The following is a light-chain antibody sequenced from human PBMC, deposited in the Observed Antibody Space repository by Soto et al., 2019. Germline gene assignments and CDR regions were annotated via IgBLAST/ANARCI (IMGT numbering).Light chain of an antibody. CDR3: QQRSNWPST. CDR2: DAS. J-gene: IGKJ4*01. CDR1: QSVSSY. Sequence: EIVLTQSPATLSSSPGERATLSCRAGQSVSSYLAWYQQKPGQAPRLLIYDASSRATGIPARFSGSGSGTDFTLTITSLEPEDFAFYYCQQRSNWPSTFGGGTKVEI. V-gene: IGKV3-11*01.